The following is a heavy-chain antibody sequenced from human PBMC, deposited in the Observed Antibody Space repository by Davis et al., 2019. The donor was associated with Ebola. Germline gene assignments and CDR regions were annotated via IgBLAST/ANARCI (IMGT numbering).Heavy chain of an antibody. Sequence: GESLKISCAASGFTFSSYWMSWVRQAPGKGLEWVANIKQDGSEKYYVDSVKGRFTISRDNAKNSLYLQMNSLRAEDTAVYYCARVRYCSSTSCFYYYYYGMDVWGQGTTVTVSS. CDR3: ARVRYCSSTSCFYYYYYGMDV. CDR2: IKQDGSEK. CDR1: GFTFSSYW. J-gene: IGHJ6*02. D-gene: IGHD2-2*01. V-gene: IGHV3-7*01.